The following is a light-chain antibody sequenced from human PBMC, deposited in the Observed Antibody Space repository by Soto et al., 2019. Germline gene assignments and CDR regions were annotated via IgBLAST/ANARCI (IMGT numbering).Light chain of an antibody. CDR2: DVS. Sequence: HSALTQPASVSGSPGQSITISCTGTSSDVGGYNYVSWYQQHPGNAPKLMIYDVSNRPSGVSNRFSGSKSGNTASLTIPGLQAEDEADYYCSSYTSSSTYVVFGGGTMLTVL. CDR1: SSDVGGYNY. J-gene: IGLJ2*01. CDR3: SSYTSSSTYVV. V-gene: IGLV2-14*01.